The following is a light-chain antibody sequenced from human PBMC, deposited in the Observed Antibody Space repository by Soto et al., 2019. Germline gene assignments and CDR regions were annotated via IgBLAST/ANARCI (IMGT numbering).Light chain of an antibody. V-gene: IGLV1-47*01. CDR3: SAWDDSLSADV. CDR1: SSNIGSDF. J-gene: IGLJ1*01. CDR2: HNY. Sequence: QSVLTQPPSASGTHGQRVTISCSGSSSNIGSDFVYWYQQLPGTAPKLLIYHNYQRPSGVPDRFSGSKSGTSGSLAISDLRSEDEDDYYCSAWDDSLSADVFGAGTKVTVL.